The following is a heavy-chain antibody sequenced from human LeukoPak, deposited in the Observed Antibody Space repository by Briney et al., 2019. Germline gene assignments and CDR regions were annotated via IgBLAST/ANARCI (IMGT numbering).Heavy chain of an antibody. Sequence: SETLSLTCAVSDDSFSSHYWTWIRQPPGKGLEWIGYISYIGSTNYNPSLKSRVTISIDTSRNQFSLRLSSVTAADTAVCYCARDLVTVTKGFDIWGQGTMVSVSS. V-gene: IGHV4-59*11. CDR2: ISYIGST. D-gene: IGHD4-17*01. CDR1: DDSFSSHY. CDR3: ARDLVTVTKGFDI. J-gene: IGHJ3*02.